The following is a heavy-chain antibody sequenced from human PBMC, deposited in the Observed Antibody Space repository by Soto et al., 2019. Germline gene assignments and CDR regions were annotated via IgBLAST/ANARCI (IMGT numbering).Heavy chain of an antibody. CDR2: INPSGGST. J-gene: IGHJ4*02. D-gene: IGHD5-12*01. V-gene: IGHV1-46*01. Sequence: GASVKVSCKASGYTFTSYYMHWVRQAPGQGLEWMGIINPSGGSTSYAQKFKGRVTMTRDTSTSTVYMELSSLRSEDTAVYYCARETDLLDGYNKGATFDYWGQGTLVTVSS. CDR3: ARETDLLDGYNKGATFDY. CDR1: GYTFTSYY.